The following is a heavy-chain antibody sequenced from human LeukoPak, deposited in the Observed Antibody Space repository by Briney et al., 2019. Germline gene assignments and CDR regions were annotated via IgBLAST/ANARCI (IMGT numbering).Heavy chain of an antibody. J-gene: IGHJ4*02. CDR3: ASNSRVVITQLDY. CDR2: ISNNSSYI. CDR1: GFTFSSYS. D-gene: IGHD3-22*01. V-gene: IGHV3-21*05. Sequence: PGGSLRLSCAASGFTFSSYSMNWVRQAPGKGLEWVSYISNNSSYIYYADSVKGRFTISRDNAKNSLYLQMNSLRAEDTAVYYCASNSRVVITQLDYWGQGTLVTVSS.